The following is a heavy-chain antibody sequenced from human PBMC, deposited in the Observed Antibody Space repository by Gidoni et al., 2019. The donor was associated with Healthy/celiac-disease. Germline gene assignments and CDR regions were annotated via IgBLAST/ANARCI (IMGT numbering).Heavy chain of an antibody. D-gene: IGHD6-19*01. CDR2: ISYDGSNK. J-gene: IGHJ4*02. CDR1: GFTFSSYA. V-gene: IGHV3-30*01. Sequence: QVQLVESGGGVVQPGRSLRLSCAASGFTFSSYAMHWVRQAPGKGLEWVAVISYDGSNKYYADSVKGRFTISRDNSKNTLYLQMNSLRAEDTAVYYCASFSGIAVAGTPIDYWGQGTLVTVSS. CDR3: ASFSGIAVAGTPIDY.